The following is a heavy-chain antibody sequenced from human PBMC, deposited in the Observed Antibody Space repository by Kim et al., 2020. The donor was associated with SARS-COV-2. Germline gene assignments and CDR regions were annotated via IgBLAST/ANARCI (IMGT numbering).Heavy chain of an antibody. CDR3: ARGRGSGSYPGAFDI. CDR1: GFTFSSYS. J-gene: IGHJ3*02. V-gene: IGHV3-21*04. Sequence: GGSLRLSCAASGFTFSSYSMNWVRQAPGKGLEWVSSISSSSSYIYYADSVKGRFTISRDNAKNSLYLQMNSLRAEDTAVYYCARGRGSGSYPGAFDIWGQGTMVTVSS. D-gene: IGHD1-26*01. CDR2: ISSSSSYI.